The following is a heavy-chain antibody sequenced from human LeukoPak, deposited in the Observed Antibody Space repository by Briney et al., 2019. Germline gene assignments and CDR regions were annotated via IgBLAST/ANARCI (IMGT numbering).Heavy chain of an antibody. V-gene: IGHV3-7*03. CDR2: IKHDESEK. D-gene: IGHD4-23*01. J-gene: IGHJ4*02. CDR3: ARDNGGSLDH. CDR1: GFTLSSYW. Sequence: GGSLGLSCAASGFTLSSYWMAWVRQAPGKGLEWVANIKHDESEKYYAESVRGRFTISRENAKNSLYLQMNSLRAEDTALYYCARDNGGSLDHWGQGTLLTVSS.